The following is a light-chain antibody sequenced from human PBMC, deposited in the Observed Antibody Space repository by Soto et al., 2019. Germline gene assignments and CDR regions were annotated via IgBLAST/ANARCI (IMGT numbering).Light chain of an antibody. J-gene: IGLJ3*02. Sequence: QSVLTQPPSVSAAPGQRVTISCSGSNSNIGNNAVNWYQQLPGKAPKLLIHYDDRVPSGVSDRFSGSKSGTSASLAISALQSEDEADYDCAAWDDSLKGPVFGGGTKLTVL. CDR1: NSNIGNNA. CDR2: YDD. V-gene: IGLV1-36*01. CDR3: AAWDDSLKGPV.